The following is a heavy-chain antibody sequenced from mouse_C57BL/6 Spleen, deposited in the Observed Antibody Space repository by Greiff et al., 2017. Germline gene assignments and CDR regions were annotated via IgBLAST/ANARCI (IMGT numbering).Heavy chain of an antibody. J-gene: IGHJ4*01. CDR2: INYDGSST. CDR1: GFTFSDYY. CDR3: ARDPREGAMDY. V-gene: IGHV5-16*01. Sequence: EVKLMESEGGLVQPGSSMKLSCTASGFTFSDYYMAWVRQVPEKGLEWVANINYDGSSTYYLDSLKSRFIISRDNAKNILYLQMSSLKSEDTATYYCARDPREGAMDYWGQGTSVTVSS.